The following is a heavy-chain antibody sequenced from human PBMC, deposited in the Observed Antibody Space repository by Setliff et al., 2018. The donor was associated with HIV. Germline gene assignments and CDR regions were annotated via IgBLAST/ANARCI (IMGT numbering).Heavy chain of an antibody. V-gene: IGHV3-23*01. CDR3: AKTLPTPIAAAFRGYFDA. CDR2: ISGNSDTT. Sequence: SGGSLRLSCVASGFTFRIYAMTWVRQAPGKGLEWVSSISGNSDTTYYANSVEGRFTISRDNSINTLYLQMETLTAEDTAVYYCAKTLPTPIAAAFRGYFDAWGQGTPVTVS. CDR1: GFTFRIYA. D-gene: IGHD6-13*01. J-gene: IGHJ4*02.